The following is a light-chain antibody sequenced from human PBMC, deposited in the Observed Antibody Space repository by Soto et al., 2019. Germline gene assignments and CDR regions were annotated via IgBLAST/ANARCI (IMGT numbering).Light chain of an antibody. J-gene: IGLJ2*01. CDR2: LNSDGSH. V-gene: IGLV4-69*01. Sequence: QLVLTQSPSASASLGASVKLTCTLSSGHSNYAIAWHQQQPEKGPRYLMKLNSDGSHSKGDGIPDRFSGSSSGAERYLTISSLQSEDEADYYCQTWGTGPVFGGGTKLTVL. CDR3: QTWGTGPV. CDR1: SGHSNYA.